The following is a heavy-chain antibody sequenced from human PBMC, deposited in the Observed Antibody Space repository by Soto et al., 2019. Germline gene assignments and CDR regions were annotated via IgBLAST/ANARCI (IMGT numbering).Heavy chain of an antibody. D-gene: IGHD3-10*01. CDR3: ARTRGDYYGMDV. J-gene: IGHJ6*02. Sequence: EVQLVESGGGLVKPGGSLRLYCAASGFTFSSYNMNWVRQAPGKGLEWVSYISSSSSYIYYADSVQGRFTISRDNAKNSLYLQMNSLRAEDTAVYYCARTRGDYYGMDVWGQGTTVTVSS. CDR1: GFTFSSYN. CDR2: ISSSSSYI. V-gene: IGHV3-21*01.